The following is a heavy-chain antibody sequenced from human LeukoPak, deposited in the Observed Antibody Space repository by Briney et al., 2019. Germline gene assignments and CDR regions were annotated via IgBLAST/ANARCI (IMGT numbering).Heavy chain of an antibody. V-gene: IGHV5-51*01. CDR1: GFSFTSYW. CDR3: ARYWKGTVTDWFDP. D-gene: IGHD4-17*01. J-gene: IGHJ5*02. CDR2: IYPGDSDT. Sequence: GESLKISCKGSGFSFTSYWLGWVRQMPGKGLEWIGIIYPGDSDTRYSRSFQGQVTISADKSISTAYLQWSSLKAWDTAMYYCARYWKGTVTDWFDPWGQGTLVTVSS.